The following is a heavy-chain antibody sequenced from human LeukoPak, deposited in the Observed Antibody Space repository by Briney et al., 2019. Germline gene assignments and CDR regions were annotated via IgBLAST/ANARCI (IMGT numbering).Heavy chain of an antibody. V-gene: IGHV7-4-1*02. CDR2: INTNTGNP. CDR1: GYSFTTYA. Sequence: GASVKVSCKASGYSFTTYAMNWVRQAPGQGLEWMGWINTNTGNPAFAQGFTGRFVFSLDTSVSTAYLQITSLKTEDTAVYYCVRGRGYFDYWGQGTLVTVSS. J-gene: IGHJ4*02. CDR3: VRGRGYFDY.